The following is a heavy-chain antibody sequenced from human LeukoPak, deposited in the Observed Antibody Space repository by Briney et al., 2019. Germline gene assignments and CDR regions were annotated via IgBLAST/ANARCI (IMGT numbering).Heavy chain of an antibody. CDR3: ARRYCSSTSCSRGGGYYFDY. Sequence: GESLKISCKGSGYSFTSYWIGWVRQMPGKGLGWMGIIYPGDSDTRYSPSFQGQVTISADKSISTAYLQWSSLKASDTAMYYCARRYCSSTSCSRGGGYYFDYWGQGTLVTVSS. V-gene: IGHV5-51*01. D-gene: IGHD2-2*01. CDR1: GYSFTSYW. J-gene: IGHJ4*02. CDR2: IYPGDSDT.